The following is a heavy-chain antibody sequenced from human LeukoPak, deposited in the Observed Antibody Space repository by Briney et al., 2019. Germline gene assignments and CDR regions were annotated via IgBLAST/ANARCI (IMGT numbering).Heavy chain of an antibody. V-gene: IGHV3-23*01. CDR3: AKDRGYDFWSGLNWFDP. J-gene: IGHJ5*02. Sequence: QPGGSLRLSCAASGFTFDDYAMSWVRQAPGKGLEWVSAISGSGGSTYYADSVKGRFTISRDNSKNTLYLQMNSLRAEDTAVYYCAKDRGYDFWSGLNWFDPWGQGTLVTVSS. CDR1: GFTFDDYA. CDR2: ISGSGGST. D-gene: IGHD3-3*01.